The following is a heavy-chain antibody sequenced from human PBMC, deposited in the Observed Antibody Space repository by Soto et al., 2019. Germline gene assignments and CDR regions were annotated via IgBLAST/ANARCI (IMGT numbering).Heavy chain of an antibody. CDR2: ISSDGSNK. V-gene: IGHV3-30*18. CDR1: GFTFRSYG. J-gene: IGHJ6*02. D-gene: IGHD3-3*01. CDR3: AKDPHDFWSGYYLYYYYYYGKDV. Sequence: QVQLVESGGGVVQPGRSLRLSCAASGFTFRSYGMHWVRQAPGKGLEWVAVISSDGSNKYYADSVKGRFTISRDNTKNTLYLQMNSLRAEDTAVYYCAKDPHDFWSGYYLYYYYYYGKDVWGQGTTVTVSS.